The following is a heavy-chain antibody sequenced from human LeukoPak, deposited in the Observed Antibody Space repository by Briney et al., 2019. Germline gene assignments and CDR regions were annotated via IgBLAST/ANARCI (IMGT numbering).Heavy chain of an antibody. CDR3: AKGVLSSSWPNWFDP. V-gene: IGHV3-23*01. J-gene: IGHJ5*02. Sequence: GGSLRLSCAASGFTFSSYAMSWVRQAPGKGLEWVSAISGSGGSTYYADSVKGRFTISIDNSKNTLYLQMNSLRAEYTAVYYCAKGVLSSSWPNWFDPWGQGTLVTVSS. CDR1: GFTFSSYA. CDR2: ISGSGGST. D-gene: IGHD6-13*01.